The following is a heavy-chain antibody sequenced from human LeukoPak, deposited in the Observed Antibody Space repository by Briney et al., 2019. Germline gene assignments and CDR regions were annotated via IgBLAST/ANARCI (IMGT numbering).Heavy chain of an antibody. Sequence: PSETLFLTCGVSGYSISRGYYWGWIRQPPGQGLEWLGSIYHSGSTYYNPSLKTRVPISIDTSNNQFALKLTSVTAADTAVYYCARNSVLTMYPISEEGWFAPWGQGNLVTVSS. CDR3: ARNSVLTMYPISEEGWFAP. V-gene: IGHV4-38-2*01. D-gene: IGHD2-8*01. J-gene: IGHJ5*02. CDR1: GYSISRGYY. CDR2: IYHSGST.